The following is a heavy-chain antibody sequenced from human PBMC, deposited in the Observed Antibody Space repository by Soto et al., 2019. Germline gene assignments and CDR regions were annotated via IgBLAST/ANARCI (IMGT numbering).Heavy chain of an antibody. CDR3: AKWSYLDY. J-gene: IGHJ4*02. Sequence: DVRLAESGGGLVQPGGSLRLSCTTSGFSFASFAMTWVRQAPGKGLEWVATSGSDGKTYYADSVKGRFSISRVTSRNTLYLQMNSLRADDTAIYYCAKWSYLDYWGQGTRVTVSS. D-gene: IGHD3-3*01. CDR1: GFSFASFA. V-gene: IGHV3-23*04. CDR2: TSGSDGKT.